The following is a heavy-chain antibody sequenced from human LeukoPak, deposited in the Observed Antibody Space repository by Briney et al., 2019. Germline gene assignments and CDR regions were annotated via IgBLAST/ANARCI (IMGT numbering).Heavy chain of an antibody. Sequence: ASVTVSCKASGYTFTSYGISWGRQAPGQGLEGMGWISAYNDNTNYAQKFQGRVTMTTDTSTSTAYMELRSLRSDDTAVYYCARVLWFGELSPSYYFDYWGQGTLVTVSS. CDR3: ARVLWFGELSPSYYFDY. V-gene: IGHV1-18*01. J-gene: IGHJ4*02. CDR2: ISAYNDNT. D-gene: IGHD3-10*01. CDR1: GYTFTSYG.